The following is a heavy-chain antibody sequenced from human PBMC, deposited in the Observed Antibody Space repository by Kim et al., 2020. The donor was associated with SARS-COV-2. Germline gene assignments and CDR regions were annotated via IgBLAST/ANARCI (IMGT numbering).Heavy chain of an antibody. Sequence: SETLSLTCTVSGGSISSFIWWSWVRQPPGQGLEWIGGIYHSGSTSYNPSLKSRVTMSLDKPKNQFSLRLSSVTAAETAGYACSRVDARLFIFHLLGQRT. V-gene: IGHV4-4*02. CDR2: IYHSGST. D-gene: IGHD3-3*02. CDR3: SRVDARLFIFHL. CDR1: GGSISSFIW. J-gene: IGHJ5*02.